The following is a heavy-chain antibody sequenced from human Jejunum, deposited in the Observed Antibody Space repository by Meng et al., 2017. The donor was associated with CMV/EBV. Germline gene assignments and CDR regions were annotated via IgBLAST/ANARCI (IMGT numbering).Heavy chain of an antibody. CDR2: IRSKANNYAT. Sequence: GSAVHWVRQAAGKGREWVGRIRSKANNYATAYAASVKGRFTFSRDDSENTAYLQMNSLKTEDTAVYYCSSSCSGATCYDYYGMDVWGQGTMVTVSS. V-gene: IGHV3-73*01. D-gene: IGHD2-15*01. CDR1: GSA. CDR3: SSSCSGATCYDYYGMDV. J-gene: IGHJ6*02.